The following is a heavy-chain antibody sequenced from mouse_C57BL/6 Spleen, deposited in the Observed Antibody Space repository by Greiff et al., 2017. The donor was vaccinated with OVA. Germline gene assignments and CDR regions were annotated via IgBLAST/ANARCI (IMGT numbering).Heavy chain of an antibody. Sequence: VQLQQSGPELVKPGASVKISCKASGYTFTDYYMNWVKQSHGKSLEWIGDINPNNGGTSYNQKFKGKATLTVDKSSSTAYMELRSLTSEDSAVYYCAREGYYYVDYWGQGTTLTVSS. CDR1: GYTFTDYY. J-gene: IGHJ2*01. CDR3: AREGYYYVDY. CDR2: INPNNGGT. V-gene: IGHV1-26*01.